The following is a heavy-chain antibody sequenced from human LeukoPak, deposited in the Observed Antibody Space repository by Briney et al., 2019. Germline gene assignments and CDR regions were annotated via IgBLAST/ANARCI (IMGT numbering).Heavy chain of an antibody. J-gene: IGHJ4*02. V-gene: IGHV4-61*01. CDR2: IYYSGST. Sequence: PSETLSLTCTVSGGSVSSGSYYWSWIRQPPGKGLEWLGYIYYSGSTNYNPSLKSRVTISVDTSKNQFSLKLSSVTAADTAVYYCARDARMGRSFDYWGQGTLVTVSS. D-gene: IGHD3-16*01. CDR3: ARDARMGRSFDY. CDR1: GGSVSSGSYY.